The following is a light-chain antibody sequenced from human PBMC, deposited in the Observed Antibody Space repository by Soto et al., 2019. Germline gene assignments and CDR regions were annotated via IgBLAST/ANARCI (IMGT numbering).Light chain of an antibody. J-gene: IGKJ1*01. Sequence: EVVLTQSPATLSLSPGERATLSCRASQSVGTFLDWYQHKPGQAPRLLIYDASNRAPGIPARFSGSGSGTDFTLTISSLEPEDFAVYYCQQRSHWPPWTFGQGTKVEIK. V-gene: IGKV3-11*01. CDR1: QSVGTF. CDR3: QQRSHWPPWT. CDR2: DAS.